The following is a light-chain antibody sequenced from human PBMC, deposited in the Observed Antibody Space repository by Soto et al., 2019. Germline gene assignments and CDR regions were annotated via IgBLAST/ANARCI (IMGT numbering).Light chain of an antibody. V-gene: IGKV3-15*01. Sequence: EIVMTQSPSTLSVSPWERSTLSFRASQSVSSNLAWYQQKPGQAPRLLIYGASTRATGIPARFSGSGSGTDFTLTISSLQPEDFATYYCQQSYSTPQTFGQGTKVDIK. J-gene: IGKJ1*01. CDR3: QQSYSTPQT. CDR2: GAS. CDR1: QSVSSN.